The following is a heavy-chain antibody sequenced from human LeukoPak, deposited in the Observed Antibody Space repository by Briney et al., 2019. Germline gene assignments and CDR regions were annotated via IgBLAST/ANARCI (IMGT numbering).Heavy chain of an antibody. V-gene: IGHV1-18*04. D-gene: IGHD3-10*01. Sequence: ASVKVSCKASGYTFTSYGISWVRQAPGQGLEWMGWISAYNGNTNYAQKLQGRVTMTTDTSTSTAYMELRSLRSDDTAVYYCARDRVRGVTETDGMAVWGQGTTVTVSS. CDR3: ARDRVRGVTETDGMAV. J-gene: IGHJ6*02. CDR2: ISAYNGNT. CDR1: GYTFTSYG.